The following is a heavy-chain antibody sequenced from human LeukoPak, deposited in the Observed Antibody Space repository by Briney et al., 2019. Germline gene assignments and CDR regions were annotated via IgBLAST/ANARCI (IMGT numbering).Heavy chain of an antibody. CDR1: GFSFSNHG. D-gene: IGHD6-19*01. Sequence: PGGSLRLSCVASGFSFSNHGMHWVRQAPGKGLEWVSVIARDGGAKFYADSVKGRFTLSRDNSKNMFFLQMNFLTVEDTAIYYCAREATWGQWYFDYWGQGTPVTVSS. J-gene: IGHJ4*02. V-gene: IGHV3-30*03. CDR3: AREATWGQWYFDY. CDR2: IARDGGAK.